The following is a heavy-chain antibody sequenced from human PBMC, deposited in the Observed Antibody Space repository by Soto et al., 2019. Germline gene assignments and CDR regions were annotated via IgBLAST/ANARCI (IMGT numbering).Heavy chain of an antibody. V-gene: IGHV3-9*01. D-gene: IGHD1-1*01. CDR3: AKDPRVQMGSYYGMDV. J-gene: IGHJ6*02. CDR1: GFTFDDYA. Sequence: HPGGSLRLSCAASGFTFDDYAMHWVRQAPGKGLEWVSGISWNSGSIGYADSVKGRFTISRDNAKNSLYLQMNSLRAEDTALYYCAKDPRVQMGSYYGMDVWGQGTTVTVS. CDR2: ISWNSGSI.